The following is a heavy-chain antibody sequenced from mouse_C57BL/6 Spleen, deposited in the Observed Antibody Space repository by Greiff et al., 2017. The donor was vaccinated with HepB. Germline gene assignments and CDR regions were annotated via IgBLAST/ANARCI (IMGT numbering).Heavy chain of an antibody. CDR3: ARSREYGYDGGDFDY. CDR2: IYPGDGDT. Sequence: QVQLKQSGPELVKPGASVKISCKASGYAFSSSWMNWVKQRPGKGLEWIGRIYPGDGDTNYNGKFKGKATLTADKSSSTAYMQLSSLTSEDSAVYFCARSREYGYDGGDFDYWGQGTTLTVSS. V-gene: IGHV1-82*01. J-gene: IGHJ2*01. D-gene: IGHD2-2*01. CDR1: GYAFSSSW.